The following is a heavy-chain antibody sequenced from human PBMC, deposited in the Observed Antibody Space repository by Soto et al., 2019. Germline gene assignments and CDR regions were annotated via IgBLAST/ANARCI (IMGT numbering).Heavy chain of an antibody. D-gene: IGHD2-2*02. Sequence: GASVKVSCKASGYTFTSYAMHWVRQAPGQRLEWMGWINAGNGNTKYSQKFQGRVTITRDTSASTAYMELSSLRSEDTAVYYCARDLIPDCRSAGCYMGRCYGMGVWVKGSTGTV. CDR2: INAGNGNT. CDR1: GYTFTSYA. J-gene: IGHJ6*01. CDR3: ARDLIPDCRSAGCYMGRCYGMGV. V-gene: IGHV1-3*01.